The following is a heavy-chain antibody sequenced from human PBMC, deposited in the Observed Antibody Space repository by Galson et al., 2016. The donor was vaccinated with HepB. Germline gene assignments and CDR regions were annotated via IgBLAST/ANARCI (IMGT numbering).Heavy chain of an antibody. J-gene: IGHJ6*04. D-gene: IGHD2-2*01. V-gene: IGHV4-39*01. CDR1: GGSISSSNYY. CDR2: IHKSGST. CDR3: AALSDCSRTSCLDGYRIETWVGVDGDYHAMDV. Sequence: SETLSLTCSVSGGSISSSNYYWGWIRQPPGKGLEWIGSIHKSGSTHYNPSLKSRVTISVDTSKSRAALKLNSVTAADTAVYYCAALSDCSRTSCLDGYRIETWVGVDGDYHAMDVGGKGTTVSVSS.